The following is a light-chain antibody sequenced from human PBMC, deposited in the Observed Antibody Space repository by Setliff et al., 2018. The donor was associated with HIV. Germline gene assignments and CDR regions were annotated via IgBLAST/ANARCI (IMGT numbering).Light chain of an antibody. CDR3: CSYTSSTTLG. CDR2: EVG. J-gene: IGLJ1*01. CDR1: SSDVGGYDY. Sequence: QSALAQPASVSGSPGQSITISCTGTSSDVGGYDYVSWYQQHPGEVPKLMLYEVGNRPSGVSNRFSGSKSGNTASLTISGLQAEDEADYYCCSYTSSTTLGFGTGTKVTVL. V-gene: IGLV2-14*01.